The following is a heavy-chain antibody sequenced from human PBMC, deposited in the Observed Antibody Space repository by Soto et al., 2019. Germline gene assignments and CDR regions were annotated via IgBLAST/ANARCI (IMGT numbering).Heavy chain of an antibody. V-gene: IGHV4-39*01. CDR1: GGSVTSSSYY. J-gene: IGHJ4*02. CDR3: VSQRTTVPTQAYFDY. Sequence: ATETLSLTCTVSGGSVTSSSYYWGCMRQSPGKGLEWIGSVYYRGRSYSKSSVKSRVTISVDTSKNRFSLSLSSVTASDTAVYFCVSQRTTVPTQAYFDYWGPGALVTVSS. D-gene: IGHD4-17*01. CDR2: VYYRGRS.